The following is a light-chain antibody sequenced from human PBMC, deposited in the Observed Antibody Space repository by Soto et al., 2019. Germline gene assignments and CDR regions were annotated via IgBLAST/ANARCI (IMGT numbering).Light chain of an antibody. J-gene: IGLJ3*02. CDR1: SSDVGSYNL. CDR3: SSYTRSATWV. Sequence: QSVLTQPASVSGSPGQSITISCTGTSSDVGSYNLVAWYQQHPGKAPKLMIYEDVQRPSGVSNRFSGSKSGNTASLTISGLQAEDEADYYCSSYTRSATWVFGGGTKLTVL. CDR2: EDV. V-gene: IGLV2-23*01.